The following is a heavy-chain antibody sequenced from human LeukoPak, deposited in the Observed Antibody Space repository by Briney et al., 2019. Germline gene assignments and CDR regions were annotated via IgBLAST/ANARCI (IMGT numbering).Heavy chain of an antibody. J-gene: IGHJ6*03. CDR3: ARSRGLWYCSSTSCYGYYYYMDV. D-gene: IGHD2-2*01. CDR2: INHSGST. CDR1: GGSFSGYY. V-gene: IGHV4-34*01. Sequence: SETLSLTCAVYGGSFSGYYWSWIRQPPGKGLEWIGEINHSGSTNSNPSLKSRVTISVDTSKNQFSLKLSSVTAADTAVYYCARSRGLWYCSSTSCYGYYYYMDVWGKGTTVTVSS.